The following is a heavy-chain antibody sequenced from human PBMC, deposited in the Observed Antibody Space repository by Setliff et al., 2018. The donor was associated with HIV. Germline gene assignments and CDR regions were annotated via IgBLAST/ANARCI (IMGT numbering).Heavy chain of an antibody. V-gene: IGHV3-74*01. J-gene: IGHJ1*01. Sequence: GGSLRLSCAASGFTFSNYWRHWVRQVPGKGLVWVSRIKSDSSSTSYADSVKGRFTISRDNAKNTLYLQRNSLRDEDTAVYHCAREGPPVDVAGRYLQHWGRGTRVTVCS. CDR3: AREGPPVDVAGRYLQH. CDR1: GFTFSNYW. D-gene: IGHD2-15*01. CDR2: IKSDSSST.